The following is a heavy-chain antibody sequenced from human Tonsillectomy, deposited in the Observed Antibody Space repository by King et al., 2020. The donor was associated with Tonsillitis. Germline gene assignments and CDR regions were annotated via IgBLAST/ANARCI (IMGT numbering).Heavy chain of an antibody. CDR3: ARWAAMITSFDY. CDR2: IYYSGST. V-gene: IGHV4-39*01. J-gene: IGHJ4*02. D-gene: IGHD5-18*01. CDR1: GGSISSSSYY. Sequence: LQLQESGPGLVKPSDTLSLTCTVSGGSISSSSYYWGWIRQPPGKGLEWTGTIYYSGSTYYNPSLKSRATISVDTSKNQFSLKLSSVTAADTAVYYCARWAAMITSFDYWGQGTLDTVSS.